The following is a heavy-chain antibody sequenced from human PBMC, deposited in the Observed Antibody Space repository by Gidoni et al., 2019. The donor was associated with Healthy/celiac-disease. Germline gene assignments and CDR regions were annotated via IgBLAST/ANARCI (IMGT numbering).Heavy chain of an antibody. J-gene: IGHJ4*02. V-gene: IGHV1-3*01. CDR2: INAGNGNT. CDR3: ARAVEMATIYNY. D-gene: IGHD5-12*01. CDR1: GYTFTSYA. Sequence: QVQLVQSGAEVKKPGASVKVSCKASGYTFTSYAMHWVRQAPGQRLEWMGWINAGNGNTKYSQKFQGRVTITRDTSASTAYMELSSLRSEDTAVYYCARAVEMATIYNYWGQGTLVTVSS.